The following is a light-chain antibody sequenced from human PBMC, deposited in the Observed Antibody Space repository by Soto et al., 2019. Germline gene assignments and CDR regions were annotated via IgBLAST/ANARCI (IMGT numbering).Light chain of an antibody. CDR2: GST. CDR3: QQYHNWPIT. CDR1: QDVCTA. Sequence: EVVLTQSPATLSVSPGERAMVSCWASQDVCTALAWYQQKPGLAPRLLIYGSTTRATDTPSRFSGSGSRTEFALTISSLQSEDFAVYYCQQYHNWPITFGQGTRLEIK. V-gene: IGKV3-15*01. J-gene: IGKJ5*01.